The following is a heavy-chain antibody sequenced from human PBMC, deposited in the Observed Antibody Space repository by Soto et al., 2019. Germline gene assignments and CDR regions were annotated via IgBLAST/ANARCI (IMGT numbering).Heavy chain of an antibody. CDR2: IKSKTDGGTT. CDR1: SVSNAW. CDR3: TTGLMGGYAPDY. Sequence: SVSNAWMNWVRQAPGKGLEWVGRIKSKTDGGTTDYAAPVKGRFTISRDDSKNTLYLQMNSLKTEDTAVYYCTTGLMGGYAPDYWGQGTLVTVSS. V-gene: IGHV3-15*07. D-gene: IGHD5-12*01. J-gene: IGHJ4*02.